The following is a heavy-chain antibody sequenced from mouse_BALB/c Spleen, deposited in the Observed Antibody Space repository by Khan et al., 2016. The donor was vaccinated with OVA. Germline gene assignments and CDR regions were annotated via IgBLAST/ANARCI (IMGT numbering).Heavy chain of an antibody. V-gene: IGHV5-9-3*01. J-gene: IGHJ3*01. CDR1: GFTFSSYA. CDR3: ARHEAYVNYGAFAY. D-gene: IGHD2-1*01. Sequence: EVQLQESGGGLVKPGGSLKLSCAASGFTFSSYAMSWVRQTPEKRLEWVATISSGGSYTYYPDSVKGRFTIPRDYAKNTPYPQMSSLRSEDTAMSSGARHEAYVNYGAFAYWGQGTLVTVSA. CDR2: ISSGGSYT.